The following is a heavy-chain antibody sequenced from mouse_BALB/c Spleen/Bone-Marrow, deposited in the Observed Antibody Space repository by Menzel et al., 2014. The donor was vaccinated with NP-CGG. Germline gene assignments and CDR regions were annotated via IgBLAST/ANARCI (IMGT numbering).Heavy chain of an antibody. CDR3: ATGTRAMDY. CDR1: GFTFSSFG. CDR2: ISSGSSTI. V-gene: IGHV5-17*02. J-gene: IGHJ4*01. Sequence: EVNVVESGGGLVQPGGSRKPSCAASGFTFSSFGMHWVRQAPEKGLEWVAYISSGSSTIYYADTVKGRFTISRDNPKNTLFLQMTSLRSEDTAMYYCATGTRAMDYWGQGTSATVSS. D-gene: IGHD4-1*01.